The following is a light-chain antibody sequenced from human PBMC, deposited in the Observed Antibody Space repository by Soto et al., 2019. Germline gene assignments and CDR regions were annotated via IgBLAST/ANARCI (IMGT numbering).Light chain of an antibody. V-gene: IGLV1-40*01. Sequence: QSVLTQPPSVSGAPGQRVAISCTGSSSNIGAEYDVHWYQQLPGTAPKRLIYGDNNRPSGVPDRFSGSKSGTSASLAITGLQPEDEADYYCQSYDNSLSGYVFGTGTKVTVL. CDR3: QSYDNSLSGYV. CDR1: SSNIGAEYD. J-gene: IGLJ1*01. CDR2: GDN.